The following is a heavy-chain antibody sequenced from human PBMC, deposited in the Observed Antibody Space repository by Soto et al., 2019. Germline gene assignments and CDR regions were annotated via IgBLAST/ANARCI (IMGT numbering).Heavy chain of an antibody. Sequence: SVKVSCKASGYPFTRSGITRVRQGPGKGLEWMGWISAYNGNRRYAQKIQGRITMTTDKSTSTAYMELRSLRSDDTAVYYCARGRVLLNMVRGGNDYWGQGTMVTVSS. J-gene: IGHJ4*02. D-gene: IGHD3-10*01. V-gene: IGHV1-18*04. CDR3: ARGRVLLNMVRGGNDY. CDR2: ISAYNGNR. CDR1: GYPFTRSG.